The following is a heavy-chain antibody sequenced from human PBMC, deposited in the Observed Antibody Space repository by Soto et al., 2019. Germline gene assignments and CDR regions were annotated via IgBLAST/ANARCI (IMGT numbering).Heavy chain of an antibody. Sequence: GASVKVSCKASGYTFTSYYMHWVRQAPGQGLEWMGIINPSGGSTSYAQKFQGRVTMTRDTSTSTVYMELSSLRSEDTAVYYCARESDCSGGSCYGMDVWGQGTTVTVSS. CDR2: INPSGGST. J-gene: IGHJ6*02. CDR3: ARESDCSGGSCYGMDV. V-gene: IGHV1-46*01. CDR1: GYTFTSYY. D-gene: IGHD2-15*01.